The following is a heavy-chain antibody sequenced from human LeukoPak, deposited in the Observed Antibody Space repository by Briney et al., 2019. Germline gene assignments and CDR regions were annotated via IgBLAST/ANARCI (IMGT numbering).Heavy chain of an antibody. V-gene: IGHV3-33*06. J-gene: IGHJ6*03. CDR1: GCTFSSYG. CDR2: IWYDGSNK. CDR3: AKDLYYYYYMDV. Sequence: GGSLRLSCAASGCTFSSYGMHWVRQAPGKGLEGVAVIWYDGSNKYYADSVKGRFTISRDNSKTTLYLQMNSLRAEDTAVYYCAKDLYYYYYMDVWGKGTTVTVSS.